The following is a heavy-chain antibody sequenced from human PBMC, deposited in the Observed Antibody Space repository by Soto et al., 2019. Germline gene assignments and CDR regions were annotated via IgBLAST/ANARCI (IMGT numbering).Heavy chain of an antibody. Sequence: QVQLVQSGAEVKKPGSSVKVSCKASGGTFSSYTISWVRQAPGQGLEWMGRIIPILGIANYAQKFQGRVTITADKSTSTAYMELSSLRSEDTAVYYWARDLGQWIQLFTWGQGTLVTVSS. D-gene: IGHD5-18*01. J-gene: IGHJ5*02. CDR2: IIPILGIA. V-gene: IGHV1-69*08. CDR3: ARDLGQWIQLFT. CDR1: GGTFSSYT.